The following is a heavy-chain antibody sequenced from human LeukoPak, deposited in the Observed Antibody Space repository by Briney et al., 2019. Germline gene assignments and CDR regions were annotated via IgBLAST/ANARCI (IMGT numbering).Heavy chain of an antibody. V-gene: IGHV1-2*06. Sequence: GASVKVSCKASGGTFSSYAISWVRQAPGQGLEWMGRINPNSGGTNYAQKFQGRVTMTRDTSISTAYMELSRLRSDDTAVYYCARDGHYDSSGYYRDYWGQGTLVTVSS. D-gene: IGHD3-22*01. CDR2: INPNSGGT. J-gene: IGHJ4*02. CDR1: GGTFSSYA. CDR3: ARDGHYDSSGYYRDY.